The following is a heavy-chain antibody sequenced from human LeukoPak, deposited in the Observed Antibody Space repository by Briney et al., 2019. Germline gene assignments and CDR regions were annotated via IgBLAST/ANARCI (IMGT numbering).Heavy chain of an antibody. Sequence: ASVKVSCKASGFTLTSYFMHWVRQAPGQGLEWMGIINPSGGSTSYAQKFQGRVTMTRDMSTSTVYMELSSLRSEDTAVYYCARDCFEEGEYYFDYWGQGTLVTVSS. D-gene: IGHD3-16*01. V-gene: IGHV1-46*01. CDR2: INPSGGST. J-gene: IGHJ4*02. CDR3: ARDCFEEGEYYFDY. CDR1: GFTLTSYF.